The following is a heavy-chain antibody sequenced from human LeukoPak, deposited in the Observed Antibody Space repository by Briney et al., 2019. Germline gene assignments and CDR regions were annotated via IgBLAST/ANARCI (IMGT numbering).Heavy chain of an antibody. CDR1: GGSISSSSYY. CDR2: IYYSGST. D-gene: IGHD1-26*01. V-gene: IGHV4-39*01. J-gene: IGHJ3*02. Sequence: SETLSLTCTVSGGSISSSSYYWGWIRQPPGKGLEWIGSIYYSGSTYYNPSLKSRVTISVDTSKNQFSLKLSSVTAADTAVYYCARIVGAGDAFDIWGQGTMVTVSS. CDR3: ARIVGAGDAFDI.